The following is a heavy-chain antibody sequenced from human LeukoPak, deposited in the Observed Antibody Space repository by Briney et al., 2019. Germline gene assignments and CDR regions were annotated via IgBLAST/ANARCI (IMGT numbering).Heavy chain of an antibody. Sequence: GGSLRLSCAASGFAFSSYWLSWVRQAPGKGLEWVANIKHDGSEKYYMDSVKGRFTISRDNAKNSLYLQMNSLRAEDTAVYYCARDSSIFGVFWGQGTLVTVSS. CDR2: IKHDGSEK. CDR3: ARDSSIFGVF. V-gene: IGHV3-7*01. J-gene: IGHJ4*02. D-gene: IGHD3-3*01. CDR1: GFAFSSYW.